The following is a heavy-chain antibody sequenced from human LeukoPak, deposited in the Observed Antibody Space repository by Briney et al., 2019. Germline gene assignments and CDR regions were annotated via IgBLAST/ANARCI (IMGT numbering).Heavy chain of an antibody. CDR1: GITFSSYS. Sequence: GGSLRLSCAASGITFSSYSMNWVRQTPGKGLEWVGIMSNSGENTFYGEAVKGRFTISRDNSQNTLYLQMNSLRPEDTAVYYCAKGGASVTRYVDYWGQGTLVTVSS. J-gene: IGHJ4*02. CDR3: AKGGASVTRYVDY. D-gene: IGHD4-17*01. V-gene: IGHV3-30*18. CDR2: MSNSGENT.